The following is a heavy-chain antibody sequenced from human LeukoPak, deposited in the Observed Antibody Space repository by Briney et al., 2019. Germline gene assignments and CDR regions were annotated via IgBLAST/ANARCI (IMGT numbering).Heavy chain of an antibody. D-gene: IGHD2-15*01. CDR1: GFTFSSFG. Sequence: PGGSLGLSCAASGFTFSSFGMHWVRQAPGKGLEWVAVISYDGSDKYYADSVKGRFTISRDNSKNTLYLQMNSLRAEDTAVYYCAKDRTHCSGGSCYGMDVWGQGTTVTVSS. J-gene: IGHJ6*02. CDR3: AKDRTHCSGGSCYGMDV. CDR2: ISYDGSDK. V-gene: IGHV3-30*18.